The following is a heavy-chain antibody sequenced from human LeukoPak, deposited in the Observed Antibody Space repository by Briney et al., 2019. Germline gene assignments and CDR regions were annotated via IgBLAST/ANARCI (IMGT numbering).Heavy chain of an antibody. CDR1: GFTFSSYS. J-gene: IGHJ4*02. V-gene: IGHV3-21*01. CDR3: ASQGPSGQQLKAAEDY. CDR2: ISSSSSYI. Sequence: GGSLRLSCAASGFTFSSYSMNWVRQAPGKGPEWVSSISSSSSYIYYADSVKGRFTISRDNAKNSLYLQMNSLRAEDTAVYYCASQGPSGQQLKAAEDYWGQGTLVTVSS. D-gene: IGHD6-13*01.